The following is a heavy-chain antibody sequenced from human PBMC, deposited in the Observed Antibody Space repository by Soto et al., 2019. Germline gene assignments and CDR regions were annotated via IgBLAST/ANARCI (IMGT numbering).Heavy chain of an antibody. Sequence: QVQLVESGGGLVEPGGSLRLSCAASGFRFGDHYMTWIRQAPGKRLEWVSKIRGDAATTYYADSVKGRFTVSRDNAKTSVYLQMKSLRVEDTAVYYCASDPYYYASGFWGQGTLVTVSS. V-gene: IGHV3-11*01. J-gene: IGHJ4*02. D-gene: IGHD3-10*01. CDR2: IRGDAATT. CDR1: GFRFGDHY. CDR3: ASDPYYYASGF.